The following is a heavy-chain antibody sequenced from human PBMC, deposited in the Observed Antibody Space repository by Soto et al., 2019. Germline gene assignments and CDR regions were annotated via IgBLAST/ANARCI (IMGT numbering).Heavy chain of an antibody. CDR3: ARDGPGSGYFY. J-gene: IGHJ4*02. D-gene: IGHD3-22*01. V-gene: IGHV1-69*08. CDR1: GGTFSSYT. Sequence: QIQLVQSGAEVKKPGSSVKVSCKASGGTFSSYTISWVRQAPGQGLEWMGRIIPILGIANYAQKFQGRVTITADKSTSTAYMELSSLRSEDTAVYYCARDGPGSGYFYWGQGTLVTVSS. CDR2: IIPILGIA.